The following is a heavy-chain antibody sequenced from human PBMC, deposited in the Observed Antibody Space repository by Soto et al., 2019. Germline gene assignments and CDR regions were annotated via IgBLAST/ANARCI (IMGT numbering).Heavy chain of an antibody. CDR1: GFTVGSSY. Sequence: EVQLVETGGGLIQPGGSLRLSCTTSGFTVGSSYMSWVRQAPGRGLEWVSVIYTGGSTYYADSVKGRITISRDNSKNTLYLQMHSLRAEDTALYYCARVSTTAKTFEYWGQGTLVTVSS. CDR2: IYTGGST. V-gene: IGHV3-53*02. J-gene: IGHJ4*02. CDR3: ARVSTTAKTFEY.